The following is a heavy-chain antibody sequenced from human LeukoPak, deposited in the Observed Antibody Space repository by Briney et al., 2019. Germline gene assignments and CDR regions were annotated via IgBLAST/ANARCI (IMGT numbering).Heavy chain of an antibody. CDR3: ARRLNSSGYSDY. D-gene: IGHD3-22*01. J-gene: IGHJ4*02. CDR2: IYYSGST. CDR1: GGSISSSRYY. V-gene: IGHV4-39*01. Sequence: SETLSLTCTVSGGSISSSRYYWGWIRQPPGKGLEWIGSIYYSGSTYYNPSLKSRVTISVDTSKNQFSLKLSSVTAADTAVYYCARRLNSSGYSDYWGQGTLVTDSS.